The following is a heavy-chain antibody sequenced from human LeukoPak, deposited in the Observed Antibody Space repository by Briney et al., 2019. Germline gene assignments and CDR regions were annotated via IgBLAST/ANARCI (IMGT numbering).Heavy chain of an antibody. D-gene: IGHD1-26*01. Sequence: GGSLRLSCAASGFTFSSYAMRWVRQAPGEGLEWVSGISGSGDSTYYADSVQGRVTISGDNAQNALYLQMNSLRAEDTAVYYCARSGRGGAFDIWGHGTMVTVSS. CDR1: GFTFSSYA. CDR3: ARSGRGGAFDI. J-gene: IGHJ3*02. V-gene: IGHV3-23*01. CDR2: ISGSGDST.